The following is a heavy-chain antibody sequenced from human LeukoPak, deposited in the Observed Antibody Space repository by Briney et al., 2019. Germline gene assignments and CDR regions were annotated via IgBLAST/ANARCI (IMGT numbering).Heavy chain of an antibody. CDR2: IIPIFGTA. V-gene: IGHV1-69*01. Sequence: SVKVSCKASGGTFSSYAISWVRQAPGQGLEWMGGIIPIFGTANYAQKFQGRVTITADESTSTAYMELSSLRSEDTAVYYCARDTAMVKRDYYYGMDVWGQGTTVTVSS. CDR1: GGTFSSYA. CDR3: ARDTAMVKRDYYYGMDV. D-gene: IGHD5-18*01. J-gene: IGHJ6*02.